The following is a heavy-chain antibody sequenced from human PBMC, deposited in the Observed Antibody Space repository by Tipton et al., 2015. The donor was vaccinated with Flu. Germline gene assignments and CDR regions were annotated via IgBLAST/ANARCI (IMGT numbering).Heavy chain of an antibody. V-gene: IGHV3-30*18. CDR3: AKDSSSWYGGQDIDY. Sequence: SLRLSCAASGFTFSSYAMHWVRQAPGKGLEWVAVISYDGSDKYYADSVKGRFTISRDNSKNTLYLQMNSLRAEDTTVYYCAKDSSSWYGGQDIDYWGQGTLVIVSS. CDR1: GFTFSSYA. J-gene: IGHJ4*02. CDR2: ISYDGSDK. D-gene: IGHD6-19*01.